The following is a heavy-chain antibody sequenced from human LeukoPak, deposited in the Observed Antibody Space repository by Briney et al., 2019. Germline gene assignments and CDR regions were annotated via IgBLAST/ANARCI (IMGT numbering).Heavy chain of an antibody. CDR3: ASRAKVVVSGNWFDP. D-gene: IGHD2-2*01. Sequence: NPSETLSLTCAVYGGSFSGYYWSWIRQPPGKGLEWLGEINHSGSTNYNPSLKSRVTISVDTSKTQFSLNLTSVTAADTAVYYCASRAKVVVSGNWFDPWGQGTLVTVSS. J-gene: IGHJ5*02. V-gene: IGHV4-34*01. CDR1: GGSFSGYY. CDR2: INHSGST.